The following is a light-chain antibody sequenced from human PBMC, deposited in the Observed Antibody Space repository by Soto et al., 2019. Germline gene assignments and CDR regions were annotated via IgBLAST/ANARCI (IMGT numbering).Light chain of an antibody. CDR1: QNIYYW. J-gene: IGKJ1*01. CDR2: DAS. CDR3: HHYSGPWT. Sequence: DIQMTQSPSTVSASVGDRVTITCRASQNIYYWLAWYQQKPGKAPKLLMYDASYLEAGVPSRFRGSGSGTEFTLTISGLQPDDFATYFCHHYSGPWTFGQGIKVDIK. V-gene: IGKV1-5*01.